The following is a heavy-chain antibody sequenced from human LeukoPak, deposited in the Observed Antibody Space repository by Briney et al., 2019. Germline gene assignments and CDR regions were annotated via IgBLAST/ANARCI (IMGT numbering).Heavy chain of an antibody. CDR2: INPTGTTT. J-gene: IGHJ6*03. Sequence: ASVKVSCKASGYTFINHWMHWVRQAPGQGLEWVGLINPTGTTTLYAQKFQGRITLTRDMSATTGYMELSSLTSEDTAVYYCARAHSRLLWFRNDYYMDVWGKGTTVTISS. CDR1: GYTFINHW. V-gene: IGHV1-46*01. D-gene: IGHD3-10*01. CDR3: ARAHSRLLWFRNDYYMDV.